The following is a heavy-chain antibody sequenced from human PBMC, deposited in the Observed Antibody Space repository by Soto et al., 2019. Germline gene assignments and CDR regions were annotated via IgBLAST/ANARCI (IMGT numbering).Heavy chain of an antibody. CDR1: GYSFTRYW. D-gene: IGHD4-17*01. V-gene: IGHV5-10-1*01. J-gene: IGHJ6*02. CDR2: IDPSDSYT. Sequence: GESLKISCKGSGYSFTRYWISWVRQMPGKGLERMGRIDPSDSYTNYSPFFQGHVTISADKSISTAYLQWSSLKASDTAMYYCARPDFNTDGMDVWGQGTTVTVSS. CDR3: ARPDFNTDGMDV.